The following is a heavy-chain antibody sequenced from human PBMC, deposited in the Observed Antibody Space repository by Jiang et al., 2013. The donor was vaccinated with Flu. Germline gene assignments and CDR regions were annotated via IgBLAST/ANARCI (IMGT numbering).Heavy chain of an antibody. J-gene: IGHJ5*02. CDR3: ARAPGSGYYYGLLEYHDRFDP. CDR1: GGSISSYY. CDR2: IYYSGST. V-gene: IGHV4-59*01. D-gene: IGHD3-22*01. Sequence: GSGLVKPSETLSLTCTVSGGSISSYYWSWIRQPPGKGLEWIGYIYYSGSTNYNPSLKSRVTISVDTSKNQFSLKLSSVTAADTAVYYCARAPGSGYYYGLLEYHDRFDPWGQGTLVTVSS.